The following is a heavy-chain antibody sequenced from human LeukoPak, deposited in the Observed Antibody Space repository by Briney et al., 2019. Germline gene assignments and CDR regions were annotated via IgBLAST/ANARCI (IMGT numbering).Heavy chain of an antibody. CDR2: ISAYNGNT. Sequence: ASVKVSCKASGYTFTSYGISWVRQAPGQGLEWMGWISAYNGNTNYAQKLQGRVTMTTDTSTSTAYMELRSLRSDDTAVYYCARDFWRYYDFWSGYWSYWGQGTLVTVSS. J-gene: IGHJ4*02. V-gene: IGHV1-18*01. CDR3: ARDFWRYYDFWSGYWSY. D-gene: IGHD3-3*01. CDR1: GYTFTSYG.